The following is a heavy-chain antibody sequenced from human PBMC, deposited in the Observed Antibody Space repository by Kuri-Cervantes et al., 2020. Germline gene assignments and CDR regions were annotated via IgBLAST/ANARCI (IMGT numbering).Heavy chain of an antibody. CDR2: IKQDGSEK. CDR3: ARSTSGYDDDAFDI. Sequence: GQAPGKGLEWVANIKQDGSEKDYVDSVKGRFHISRDNAKSSLYLQMNSLRAEDTAVYYCARSTSGYDDDAFDIWSQGTMVTVSS. D-gene: IGHD5-12*01. V-gene: IGHV3-7*01. J-gene: IGHJ3*02.